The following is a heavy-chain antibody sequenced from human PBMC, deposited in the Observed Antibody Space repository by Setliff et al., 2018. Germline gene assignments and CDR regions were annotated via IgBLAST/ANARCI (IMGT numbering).Heavy chain of an antibody. J-gene: IGHJ1*01. CDR2: VIPIFGTA. Sequence: SVKVSCKASGGTFSSYAISWVRQAPGQGLEWMGGVIPIFGTANYAQKFQGRVTITADKSTSTAYMELSSLRSEDTAVYYCARDPWQWLTTFTSAEYFQHWGQGTLVTVSS. V-gene: IGHV1-69*06. CDR3: ARDPWQWLTTFTSAEYFQH. CDR1: GGTFSSYA. D-gene: IGHD6-19*01.